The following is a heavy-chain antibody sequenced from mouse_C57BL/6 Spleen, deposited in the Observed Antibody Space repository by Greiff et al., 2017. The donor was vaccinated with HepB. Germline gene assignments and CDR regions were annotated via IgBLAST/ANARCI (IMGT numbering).Heavy chain of an antibody. J-gene: IGHJ4*01. D-gene: IGHD1-1*01. CDR3: ARNYGSSYVYYAMDY. CDR1: GYSITSGYY. V-gene: IGHV3-6*01. CDR2: ISYDGSN. Sequence: EVQLQQSGPGLVKPSQSLSLTCSVTGYSITSGYYWNWIRQFPGNKLEWMGYISYDGSNNYNPSLKNRISITRDTSKNQFFLKLNSVTTEDTATYYCARNYGSSYVYYAMDYWGQGTSVTVSS.